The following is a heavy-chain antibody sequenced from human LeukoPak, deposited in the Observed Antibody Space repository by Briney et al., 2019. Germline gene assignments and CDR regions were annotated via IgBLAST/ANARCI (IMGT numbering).Heavy chain of an antibody. CDR3: ATDLFGIGTTWVNNDF. CDR1: GGSISSYY. D-gene: IGHD1-14*01. V-gene: IGHV4-59*01. CDR2: IYYSGST. Sequence: SETLSLTCTVSGGSISSYYWNWIRQPPGKGLEWIGYIYYSGSTKYNPSLKSRVTISVDTPKNQFSLKVSSVTAADTAVYYCATDLFGIGTTWVNNDFWGQGTLVTVSP. J-gene: IGHJ4*02.